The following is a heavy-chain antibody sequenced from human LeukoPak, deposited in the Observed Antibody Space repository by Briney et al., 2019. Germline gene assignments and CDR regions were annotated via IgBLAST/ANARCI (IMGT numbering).Heavy chain of an antibody. D-gene: IGHD4-17*01. J-gene: IGHJ4*02. CDR1: GYRFTSYW. CDR3: ASSSTVSNFDY. Sequence: GESLKISCKGSGYRFTSYWIGWVRQMPGKGLEWMGIIYPGDSDTRYSPSFLGQVTISADKSISTAYLQWSSLKASDTAMYYCASSSTVSNFDYWGQGTLVTVSS. CDR2: IYPGDSDT. V-gene: IGHV5-51*01.